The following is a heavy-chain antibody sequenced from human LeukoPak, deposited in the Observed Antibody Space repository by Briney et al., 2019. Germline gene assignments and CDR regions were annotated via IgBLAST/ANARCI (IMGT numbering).Heavy chain of an antibody. D-gene: IGHD3-10*01. V-gene: IGHV4-39*01. CDR3: ARSITMVRGVIARRTYYFHY. J-gene: IGHJ4*02. CDR1: GGSISSSSYY. Sequence: SETLSLTCTVSGGSISSSSYYWGWIRQPPGKGLEWIGSIYYSGSTYYNPSLKSRVTISVDTSKNQFSLKLSSVTAADTAVYYCARSITMVRGVIARRTYYFHYWGQGTLVTVSS. CDR2: IYYSGST.